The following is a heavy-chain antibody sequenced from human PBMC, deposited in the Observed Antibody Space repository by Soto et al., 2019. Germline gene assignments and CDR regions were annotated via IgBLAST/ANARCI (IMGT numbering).Heavy chain of an antibody. D-gene: IGHD2-21*02. CDR3: ARSRGVTGHDAFDI. V-gene: IGHV3-53*01. CDR1: VFTVSSNY. CDR2: IYSGGST. J-gene: IGHJ3*02. Sequence: GGSRRLSCAASVFTVSSNYMSWVRQAPGKGLEWVSVIYSGGSTYYADSVKGRFTISRDNSKNTLYLQMNSLRAEDTAVYYCARSRGVTGHDAFDIWGQGTMVTVSS.